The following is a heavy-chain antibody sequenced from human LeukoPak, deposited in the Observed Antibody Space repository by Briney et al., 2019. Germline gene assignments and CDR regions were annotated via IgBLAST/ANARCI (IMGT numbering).Heavy chain of an antibody. J-gene: IGHJ3*02. CDR1: GFTVSSNY. V-gene: IGHV3-23*01. CDR3: AGEWGFDSSGPDAFDI. Sequence: GGSLRLSCAASGFTVSSNYMSWVRQAPGKGLEWVSAISGSGGSTYYADSVKGRFTISRDNSKNTLYLQMNSLRAEDTAVYYCAGEWGFDSSGPDAFDIWGQGTMVTVSS. D-gene: IGHD3-22*01. CDR2: ISGSGGST.